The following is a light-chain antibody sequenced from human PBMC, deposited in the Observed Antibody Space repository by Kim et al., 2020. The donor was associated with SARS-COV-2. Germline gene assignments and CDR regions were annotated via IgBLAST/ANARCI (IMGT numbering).Light chain of an antibody. V-gene: IGLV3-19*01. CDR2: GKN. Sequence: LGQTVRITCQGDSLRSYYASWYQQKPGQAPVLVIYGKNNRPSGIPDRFSGSSAGNTASLTITGAQAEDEADYYCNSRDSSGNHRVVFGGGTKLTVL. CDR1: SLRSYY. CDR3: NSRDSSGNHRVV. J-gene: IGLJ2*01.